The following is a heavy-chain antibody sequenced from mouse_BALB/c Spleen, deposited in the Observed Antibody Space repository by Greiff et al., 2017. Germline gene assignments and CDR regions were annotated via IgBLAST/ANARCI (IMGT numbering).Heavy chain of an antibody. CDR1: GYTFTSYY. CDR2: IYPGNVNT. D-gene: IGHD2-4*01. CDR3: ASYDYAWFAY. V-gene: IGHV1S56*01. Sequence: QVQLQQSGPELVKPGASVRISCKASGYTFTSYYIHWVKQRPGQGLEWIGWIYPGNVNTKYNEKFKGKATLTADKSSSTAYMQLSSLTSEDSAVYFCASYDYAWFAYWGQGTLVTVSA. J-gene: IGHJ3*01.